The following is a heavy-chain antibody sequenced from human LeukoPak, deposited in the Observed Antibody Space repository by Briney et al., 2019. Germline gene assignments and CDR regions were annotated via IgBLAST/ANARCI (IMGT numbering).Heavy chain of an antibody. Sequence: KPGGSLRLSCAASGFTFSSYSMNWVRQAPGKGLEWVSSISSSSSYIYYADSVKGRFTISRDNAKNSLYLQMNSLRAEDTAVYHCARVRSWLRLDYGMDVWGQGTTVTVSS. J-gene: IGHJ6*02. CDR2: ISSSSSYI. CDR3: ARVRSWLRLDYGMDV. CDR1: GFTFSSYS. D-gene: IGHD5-12*01. V-gene: IGHV3-21*01.